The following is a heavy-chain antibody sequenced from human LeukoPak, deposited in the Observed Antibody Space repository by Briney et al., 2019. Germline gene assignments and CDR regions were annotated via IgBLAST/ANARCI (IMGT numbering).Heavy chain of an antibody. CDR1: GGTFSSYA. V-gene: IGHV1-69*05. J-gene: IGHJ4*02. Sequence: GASVKVSCKASGGTFSSYAISWVRQAPGQGLEWMGGIIPIFGTANYAQKFQGRVTITTDESTSTAYMELSSLRSEDTAVYYCARAQNYGDYRSPYDYWGQGTLVTVSS. CDR2: IIPIFGTA. D-gene: IGHD4-17*01. CDR3: ARAQNYGDYRSPYDY.